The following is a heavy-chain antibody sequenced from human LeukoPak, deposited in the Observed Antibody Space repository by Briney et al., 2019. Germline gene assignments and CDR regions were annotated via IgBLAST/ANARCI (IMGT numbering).Heavy chain of an antibody. CDR1: GGSFSGYY. CDR2: INHSGST. V-gene: IGHV4-34*01. CDR3: ARGKISVRGYFGGYDILTGPTFDY. D-gene: IGHD3-9*01. Sequence: PSETLSLTCAVYGGSFSGYYWSWIRQPPGKGLEWIGEINHSGSTNYNPSLKSRVTISVDTSKNQFSLKLSSVTAADTAVYYCARGKISVRGYFGGYDILTGPTFDYWGQGTLVTVSS. J-gene: IGHJ4*02.